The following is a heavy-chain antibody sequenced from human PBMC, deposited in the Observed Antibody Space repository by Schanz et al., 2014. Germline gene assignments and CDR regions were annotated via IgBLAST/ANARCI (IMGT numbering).Heavy chain of an antibody. CDR2: IYSGGST. CDR1: GFTVSNNL. V-gene: IGHV3-66*01. CDR3: ARGGGAAAST. D-gene: IGHD6-13*01. J-gene: IGHJ5*02. Sequence: EVQLVESGGGLVQPGGSLRLSCAASGFTVSNNLMRWVRQAPGKGLEWVSIIYSGGSTFYADSVKGRFTISRDNSKNTLDLQKNSLRAEDTAVFFCARGGGAAASTWGQGTLVTVSS.